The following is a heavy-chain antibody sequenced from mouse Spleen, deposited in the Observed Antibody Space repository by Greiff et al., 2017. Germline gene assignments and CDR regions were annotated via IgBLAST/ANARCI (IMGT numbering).Heavy chain of an antibody. CDR1: GFTFSSYA. D-gene: IGHD1-1*01. J-gene: IGHJ2*01. CDR2: ISSGGSYT. V-gene: IGHV5-9-4*01. Sequence: EVKLVESGGGLVKPGGSLKLSCAASGFTFSSYAMSWVRQSPEKRLEWVAEISSGGSYTYYPDTVTGRFTISRDNAKNTLYLEMSSLRSEDTAMYYCARDRITTVPYFDYWGQGTTLTVSS. CDR3: ARDRITTVPYFDY.